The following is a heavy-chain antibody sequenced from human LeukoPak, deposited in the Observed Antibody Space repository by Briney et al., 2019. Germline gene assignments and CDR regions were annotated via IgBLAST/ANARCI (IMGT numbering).Heavy chain of an antibody. J-gene: IGHJ6*03. Sequence: TLSLTCAVYGGSFSGYYWNWIRQPPGKGLEWIGEINHSGRINYNPSLKSRVNIAVDTSKNQFSLKLSSVTAADTAVYYCAREHCSGGSCYSIYYYYYMDVWGKGTTVTVSS. V-gene: IGHV4-34*01. D-gene: IGHD2-15*01. CDR1: GGSFSGYY. CDR3: AREHCSGGSCYSIYYYYYMDV. CDR2: INHSGRI.